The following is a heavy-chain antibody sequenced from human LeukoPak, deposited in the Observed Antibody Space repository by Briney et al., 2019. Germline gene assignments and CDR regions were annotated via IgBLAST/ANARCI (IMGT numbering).Heavy chain of an antibody. Sequence: PGGSLRLSCAASGFTFSSYWMSWVRQAPGKGLEWVANIKQDGSEKYYVDSVKGRFTISRDNAKNSLYLQMNSLRTEDTAVYYCAREGYNYGSDAFDIWGQGTMVTVSS. D-gene: IGHD5-18*01. CDR2: IKQDGSEK. CDR3: AREGYNYGSDAFDI. V-gene: IGHV3-7*03. CDR1: GFTFSSYW. J-gene: IGHJ3*02.